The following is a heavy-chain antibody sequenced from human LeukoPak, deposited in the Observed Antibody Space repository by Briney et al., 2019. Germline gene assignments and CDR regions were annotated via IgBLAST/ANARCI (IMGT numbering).Heavy chain of an antibody. CDR1: GGPFSGYY. CDR3: ARGRASYDFWSGYLFDY. CDR2: ISHSGST. V-gene: IGHV4-34*01. J-gene: IGHJ4*02. D-gene: IGHD3-3*01. Sequence: SETLSLTCAVYGGPFSGYYWTWIRQPPGKGLEWIGEISHSGSTNYNPSLKSRVAISVDTSKNQFSLKLSSVTAADTAVYYCARGRASYDFWSGYLFDYWAREPWSPSPQ.